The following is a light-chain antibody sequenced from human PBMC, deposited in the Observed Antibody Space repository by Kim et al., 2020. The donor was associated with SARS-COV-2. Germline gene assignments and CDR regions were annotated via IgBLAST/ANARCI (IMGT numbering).Light chain of an antibody. CDR1: ENINKW. J-gene: IGKJ4*01. CDR3: QQDNAFPLT. V-gene: IGKV1-5*03. Sequence: ASVGDRVTITCRASENINKWLVWYQQKPGKAPKVLIYMASSLESGFPSRFSGSGSGTEFSLTISSLQPDDFATYYCQQDNAFPLTCGGGTKVDIK. CDR2: MAS.